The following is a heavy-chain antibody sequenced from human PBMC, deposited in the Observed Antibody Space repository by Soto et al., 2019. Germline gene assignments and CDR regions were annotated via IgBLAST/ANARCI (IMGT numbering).Heavy chain of an antibody. CDR3: AKAPTASAPSVF. D-gene: IGHD3-3*01. V-gene: IGHV1-69*02. CDR2: IIPVLNIA. Sequence: QVQLVQSGAEMKRPESSVKVSCETSGGTFTNYIFSWVRQAPGQGLEWMGWIIPVLNIAKYAQKFQGRINITADQSTNTAYLELSSLRSEDTAIYFCAKAPTASAPSVFWGQGTLVTVSS. CDR1: GGTFTNYI. J-gene: IGHJ4*02.